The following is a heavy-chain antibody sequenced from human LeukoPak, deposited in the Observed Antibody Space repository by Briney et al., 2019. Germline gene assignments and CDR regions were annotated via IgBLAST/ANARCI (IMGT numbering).Heavy chain of an antibody. Sequence: GRSLRLSCAASGFTFSSYAMHWVRQAPGKGLEWVAVISYDGSNKYYADSVKGRFTISRDNSKNTLYLQMNSLRAEDTAVYYCARAHLVGCTNGVCYMRYYYMDVWGKGTTVTVSS. CDR1: GFTFSSYA. CDR3: ARAHLVGCTNGVCYMRYYYMDV. J-gene: IGHJ6*03. V-gene: IGHV3-30-3*01. CDR2: ISYDGSNK. D-gene: IGHD2-8*01.